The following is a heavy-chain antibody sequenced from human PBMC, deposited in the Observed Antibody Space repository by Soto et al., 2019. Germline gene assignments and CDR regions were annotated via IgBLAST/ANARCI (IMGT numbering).Heavy chain of an antibody. CDR3: TTGGPDYGSGSYYPITYYYYGMDV. CDR2: IKSKTDGGTT. Sequence: GGSLRLSCAASGFTFSNAWMNWVRQAPGKGLEWVGRIKSKTDGGTTDYAAPVKGRFTISRDDSKNTLYLQMNSLKTEDTAVYYCTTGGPDYGSGSYYPITYYYYGMDVWGQGTTVTVSS. J-gene: IGHJ6*02. V-gene: IGHV3-15*07. CDR1: GFTFSNAW. D-gene: IGHD3-10*01.